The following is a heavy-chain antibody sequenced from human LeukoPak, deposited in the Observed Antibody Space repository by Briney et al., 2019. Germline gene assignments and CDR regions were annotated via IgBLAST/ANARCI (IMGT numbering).Heavy chain of an antibody. CDR3: ARDQGLYLYFDY. D-gene: IGHD2/OR15-2a*01. J-gene: IGHJ4*02. V-gene: IGHV4-4*07. CDR2: IYTSGST. CDR1: GGSISSYY. Sequence: TSETLSLTCTVSGGSISSYYWNWILQPAGKGLEWIGRIYTSGSTSYNPSLRSRITISVDKSKNQFSLKLSYVTAADTAVYYCARDQGLYLYFDYWGQGTLVTVSS.